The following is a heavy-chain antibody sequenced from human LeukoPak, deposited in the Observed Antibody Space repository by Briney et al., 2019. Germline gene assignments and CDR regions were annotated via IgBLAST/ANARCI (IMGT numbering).Heavy chain of an antibody. D-gene: IGHD3-22*01. J-gene: IGHJ3*02. CDR1: GFTVSSNY. CDR3: ARGITMIAVAHAFDI. V-gene: IGHV3-53*01. Sequence: GGSLRLSCAASGFTVSSNYMSWVRQAPGKGLEWVSVIYSGGSTYYPDSMKGRFTISRDNSKNTLYLQMNSLRAEDTAVYYCARGITMIAVAHAFDIWGQGTMVTVSS. CDR2: IYSGGST.